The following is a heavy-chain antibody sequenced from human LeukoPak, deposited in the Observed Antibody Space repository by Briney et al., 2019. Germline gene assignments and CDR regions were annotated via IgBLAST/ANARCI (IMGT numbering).Heavy chain of an antibody. CDR3: ARDPTPATVVTPNNWFDP. V-gene: IGHV1-2*02. CDR1: GYTFTGYY. CDR2: INPNSGGT. Sequence: ASVKVSCKASGYTFTGYYMHWVRQAPGQGLEWMGWINPNSGGTNYAQKFQGRVTMTRDTSISTAYMELSRLRSDDTAVYYCARDPTPATVVTPNNWFDPWAKEPWSPSPQ. J-gene: IGHJ5*01. D-gene: IGHD4-23*01.